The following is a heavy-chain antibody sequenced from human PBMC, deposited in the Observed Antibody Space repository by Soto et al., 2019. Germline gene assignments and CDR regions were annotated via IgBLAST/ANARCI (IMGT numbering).Heavy chain of an antibody. CDR1: GFTFSSYG. CDR2: ISYDGSNK. CDR3: AKDPGITMIAKGWFDP. D-gene: IGHD3-22*01. V-gene: IGHV3-30*18. Sequence: QVQLVESGGGVVQPGRSLRLSCAASGFTFSSYGMHWVRQAPGKGLAWVAVISYDGSNKYYADSVKGRFTISRDNSKNTLYLQMNSLRAEDTAVYYCAKDPGITMIAKGWFDPWGQGTLVTVSS. J-gene: IGHJ5*02.